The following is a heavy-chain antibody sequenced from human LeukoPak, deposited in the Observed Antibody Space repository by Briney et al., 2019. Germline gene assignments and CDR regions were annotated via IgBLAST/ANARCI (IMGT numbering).Heavy chain of an antibody. CDR2: IYYSGST. J-gene: IGHJ6*02. CDR1: GRSISRYY. V-gene: IGHV4-59*08. D-gene: IGHD4-23*01. CDR3: ARHPVTPSYYYYGMDV. Sequence: SDTLSLTYTLPGRSISRYYWIWLRQPPGKGLHWIGYIYYSGSTNYNPSLKNRVTISVDTSKNQFSLKLSSVTAADTAVYYCARHPVTPSYYYYGMDVWGQGTTVTVSS.